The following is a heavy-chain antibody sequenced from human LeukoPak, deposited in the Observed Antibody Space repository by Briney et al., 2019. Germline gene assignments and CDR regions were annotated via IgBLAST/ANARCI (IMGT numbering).Heavy chain of an antibody. CDR3: ARDMGIYGDYE. CDR1: GFTFSSYS. J-gene: IGHJ4*02. D-gene: IGHD4-17*01. Sequence: PGGSLRLSCAASGFTFSSYSMNWVRQAPGKGLEWVSSISSSSYIYYADSVKGRFTISRDNAKNSLYLQMNSLRAEDTAVYYCARDMGIYGDYEWGQGTLVTVSS. V-gene: IGHV3-21*01. CDR2: ISSSSYI.